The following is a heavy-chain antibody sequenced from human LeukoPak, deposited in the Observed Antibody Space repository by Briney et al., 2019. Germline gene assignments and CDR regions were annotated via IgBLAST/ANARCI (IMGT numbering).Heavy chain of an antibody. CDR1: GGSFSGYY. J-gene: IGHJ5*02. Sequence: SETLSLTCAVYGGSFSGYYWSWIRQPPGKGLEWIGEINHSGSTNYNPSLMSRVTISVDTSKNQFSLKLSSVTAADTAVYYCARGLYYDFWSGYYSGFDPWGQGTLVTVSS. CDR2: INHSGST. D-gene: IGHD3-3*01. V-gene: IGHV4-34*01. CDR3: ARGLYYDFWSGYYSGFDP.